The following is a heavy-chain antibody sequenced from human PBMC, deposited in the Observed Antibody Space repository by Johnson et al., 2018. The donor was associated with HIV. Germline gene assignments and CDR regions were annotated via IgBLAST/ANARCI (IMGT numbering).Heavy chain of an antibody. CDR3: ARDSSGYSGFDV. CDR1: GFTFSDHY. D-gene: IGHD3-22*01. CDR2: TRNKANSYTT. J-gene: IGHJ3*01. V-gene: IGHV3-72*01. Sequence: VQLVESGGGVVQPGRSLRLSCAASGFTFSDHYMDWVRQAPGKGLEWVGRTRNKANSYTTEYAASVKGRFTISRDDSKNSLYLQMNSLKTEDTAVYYCARDSSGYSGFDVLGQGTMVTVSS.